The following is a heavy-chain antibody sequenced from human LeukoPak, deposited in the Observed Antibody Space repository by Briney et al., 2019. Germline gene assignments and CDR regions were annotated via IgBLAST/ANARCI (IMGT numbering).Heavy chain of an antibody. Sequence: GASVKVSCEASGYTFATYYMHWVRQAPGQGLEWMGIINPSGGSTSYAQKFQGRVTMTRDTSTSTVYMELSSLRSEDTAVYYCARDLHPVITMIVVVITPGYWGQGTLVTVSS. CDR1: GYTFATYY. D-gene: IGHD3-22*01. CDR3: ARDLHPVITMIVVVITPGY. CDR2: INPSGGST. V-gene: IGHV1-46*01. J-gene: IGHJ4*02.